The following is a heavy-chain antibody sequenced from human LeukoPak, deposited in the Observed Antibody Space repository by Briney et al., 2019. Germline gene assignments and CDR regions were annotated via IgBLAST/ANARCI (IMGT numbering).Heavy chain of an antibody. Sequence: PSETLSLTCTVSGGSISSYYWSWIRQPAGKGLEWIGRIYTSGSTNYNPSLKSRVTVSVDTSKNQFSLKLSSVTAADTAVYYCASEVVTTRDYWYFDLWGRGTLVTVSS. J-gene: IGHJ2*01. D-gene: IGHD4-17*01. CDR2: IYTSGST. V-gene: IGHV4-4*07. CDR3: ASEVVTTRDYWYFDL. CDR1: GGSISSYY.